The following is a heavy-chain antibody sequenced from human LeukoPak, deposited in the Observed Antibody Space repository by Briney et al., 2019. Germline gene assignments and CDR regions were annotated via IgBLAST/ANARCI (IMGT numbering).Heavy chain of an antibody. D-gene: IGHD3-3*01. Sequence: SETLSLTCAVYGGSFSGYYWSWIRQPPGKGLEWIGEINHSGSTNYNPSLKSRVTISVDTSKNQFSLKLSSVTAADTAVYYCARDLLYPYDYWGQGTLVTVSS. CDR1: GGSFSGYY. CDR3: ARDLLYPYDY. J-gene: IGHJ4*02. V-gene: IGHV4-34*01. CDR2: INHSGST.